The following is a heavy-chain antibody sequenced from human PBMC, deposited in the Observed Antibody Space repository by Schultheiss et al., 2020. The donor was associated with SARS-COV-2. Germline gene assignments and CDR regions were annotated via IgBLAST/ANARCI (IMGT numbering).Heavy chain of an antibody. V-gene: IGHV4-39*07. CDR2: IHHRGTT. D-gene: IGHD2-2*01. CDR3: ARVGPAAVPYFDN. Sequence: SQTLSLTCPVSGGSIYSTSFYWGWIRLPPGKGLEWIGNIHHRGTTYYNPSLKSRVTRSMDASTNQVSLTLTSVTTADTALYYCARVGPAAVPYFDNWGQGTLVTVAS. CDR1: GGSIYSTSFY. J-gene: IGHJ4*02.